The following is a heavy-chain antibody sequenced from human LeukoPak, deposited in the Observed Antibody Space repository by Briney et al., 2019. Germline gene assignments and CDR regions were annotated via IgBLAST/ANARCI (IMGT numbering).Heavy chain of an antibody. CDR3: ASRRPL. V-gene: IGHV3-23*01. J-gene: IGHJ4*02. CDR2: ISGSGDST. D-gene: IGHD1-1*01. Sequence: GSLRLSCAASGFTFRNYAMRWGRQAPGEGVEWVSGISGSGDSTHYADSVKCQFTISRDNSKNTLFLQMHSLRVEDTAVYHCASRRPLWGQGTLVTVSS. CDR1: GFTFRNYA.